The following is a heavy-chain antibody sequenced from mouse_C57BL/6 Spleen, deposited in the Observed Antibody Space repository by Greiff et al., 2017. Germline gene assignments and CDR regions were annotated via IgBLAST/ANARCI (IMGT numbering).Heavy chain of an antibody. CDR3: AREDWDRYFEV. J-gene: IGHJ1*03. V-gene: IGHV5-4*01. CDR2: ISDGGSYT. D-gene: IGHD4-1*01. Sequence: EVQGVESGGGLVKPGGSLKLSCAASGFTFSSYAMSWVRQTPEKRLEWVATISDGGSYTYYPDNVKGRFTISRDNAKNDLYLQMSHLKSEDTAMYYCAREDWDRYFEVWGTGTTVTVSS. CDR1: GFTFSSYA.